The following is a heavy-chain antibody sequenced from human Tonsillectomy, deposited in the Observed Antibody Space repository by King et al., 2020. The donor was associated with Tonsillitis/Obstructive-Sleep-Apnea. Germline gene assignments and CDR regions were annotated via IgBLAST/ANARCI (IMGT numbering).Heavy chain of an antibody. D-gene: IGHD5-18*01. V-gene: IGHV4-34*01. J-gene: IGHJ3*02. CDR2: INHSGST. Sequence: VQLQQWGAGLLKPSETLSLTCAVYGGSFSGYYWSWIRQPPGKGLEWIGEINHSGSTNYNPSLKSRVTISVDTSKNQFSLKLSSVTAADPAVYYCARENTSMATGAFDIWGHGTMVTVSS. CDR1: GGSFSGYY. CDR3: ARENTSMATGAFDI.